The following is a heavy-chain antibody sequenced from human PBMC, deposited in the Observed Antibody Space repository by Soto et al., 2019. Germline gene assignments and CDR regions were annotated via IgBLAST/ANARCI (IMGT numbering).Heavy chain of an antibody. J-gene: IGHJ4*02. CDR2: ISAYNGNT. D-gene: IGHD3-10*01. Sequence: ASVKVSCKASGDTFASFGFSWVRQAPGQGLEWLGWISAYNGNTHYAQKVRDRVTLTTDTSTNTAYMELRSLTSDDAAVYYCATHPEYITDRILQYWGQGTRVTVSS. CDR3: ATHPEYITDRILQY. CDR1: GDTFASFG. V-gene: IGHV1-18*01.